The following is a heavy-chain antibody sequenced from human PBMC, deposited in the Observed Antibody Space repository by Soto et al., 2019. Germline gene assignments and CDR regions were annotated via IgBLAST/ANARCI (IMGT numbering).Heavy chain of an antibody. Sequence: GGSLRLSCAASGFTFSDYAMSWVRQAPGKGLEWVSAISGTGAGTYYADSVKGRFTISRDNSKNTLYLQMNSLRAEDTAVYYCAKARGSIAAGGTYYFDSWGQETLVTVSS. CDR2: ISGTGAGT. J-gene: IGHJ4*02. D-gene: IGHD6-13*01. CDR3: AKARGSIAAGGTYYFDS. CDR1: GFTFSDYA. V-gene: IGHV3-23*01.